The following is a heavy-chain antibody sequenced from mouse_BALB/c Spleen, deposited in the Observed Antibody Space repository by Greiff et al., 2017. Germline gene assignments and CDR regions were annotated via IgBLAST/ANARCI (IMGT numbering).Heavy chain of an antibody. CDR1: GFAFSSYD. V-gene: IGHV5-12-1*01. CDR3: ARRWLRLGDAMDY. D-gene: IGHD2-2*01. Sequence: EVKVEESGGGLVKPGGSLKLSCAASGFAFSSYDMSWVRQTPEKRLEWVAYISSGGGSTYYPDTVKGRFTISRDNAKNTLYLQMSSLKSEDTAMYYCARRWLRLGDAMDYWGQGTSVTVSS. CDR2: ISSGGGST. J-gene: IGHJ4*01.